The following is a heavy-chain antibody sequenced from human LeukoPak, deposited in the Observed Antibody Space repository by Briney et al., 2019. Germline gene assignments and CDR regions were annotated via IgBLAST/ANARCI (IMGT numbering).Heavy chain of an antibody. Sequence: PSETLSLTCTVSGGSISSYYWSWIRQPPGKGLEWIGYIYYSGSTNYNPSLKSRVTISVDTSKNQFSLKLSSVTAADTAVYYCARLFPSGYDSYFDYWGQGTLVTVSS. CDR3: ARLFPSGYDSYFDY. CDR2: IYYSGST. D-gene: IGHD5-12*01. V-gene: IGHV4-59*08. CDR1: GGSISSYY. J-gene: IGHJ4*02.